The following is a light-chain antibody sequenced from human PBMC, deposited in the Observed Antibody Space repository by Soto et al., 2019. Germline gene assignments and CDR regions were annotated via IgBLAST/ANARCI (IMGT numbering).Light chain of an antibody. Sequence: DIQMTQSPSSLSASVGDRVTMTCRASQSVNTYLHWYQQKAGQAPKLLIYAASNLQSGVPSRFSGRGSGTDSTLTVESLQPEDFATYYCQQGYSTPWTFGQGTKVDIK. V-gene: IGKV1-39*01. CDR1: QSVNTY. CDR2: AAS. J-gene: IGKJ1*01. CDR3: QQGYSTPWT.